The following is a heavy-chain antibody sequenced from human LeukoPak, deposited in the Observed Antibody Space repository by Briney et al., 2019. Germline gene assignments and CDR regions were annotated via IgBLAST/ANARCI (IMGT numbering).Heavy chain of an antibody. CDR2: IYSGGSI. D-gene: IGHD4-11*01. Sequence: GGSLRLSCAASGFTVSSNYMSWVRQAPGKGLEWVSVIYSGGSIYYADSVKGRFTISRDNSKNTLYLQMNSLRAEDTAVYYCARDMTNNWFDPWGQGTLVTVSS. CDR3: ARDMTNNWFDP. CDR1: GFTVSSNY. V-gene: IGHV3-53*01. J-gene: IGHJ5*02.